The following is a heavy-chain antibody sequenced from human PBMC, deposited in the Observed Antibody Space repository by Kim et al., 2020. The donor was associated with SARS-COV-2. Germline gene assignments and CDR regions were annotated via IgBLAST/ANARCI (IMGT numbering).Heavy chain of an antibody. Sequence: QKFQERVTITRDMSTSTAYMELSSLRSEDTAVYYCAADLVWGSYRFRFDYWGQGTLVTVSS. J-gene: IGHJ4*02. CDR3: AADLVWGSYRFRFDY. V-gene: IGHV1-58*01. D-gene: IGHD3-16*02.